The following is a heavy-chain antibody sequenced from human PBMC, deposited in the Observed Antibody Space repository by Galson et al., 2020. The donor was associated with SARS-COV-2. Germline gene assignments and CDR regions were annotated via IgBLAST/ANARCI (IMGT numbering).Heavy chain of an antibody. CDR1: GFTFSSYA. V-gene: IGHV3-23*01. Sequence: GESLKISCAASGFTFSSYAMSWVRQAPGKGLEWVSDISASGSSTYYADSVKGRFTISRDNSKNTLSLQMNSLRAEDTAVYYCAKDRGKLGSGWNDAFDIWGQGTMVTVSS. CDR2: ISASGSST. CDR3: AKDRGKLGSGWNDAFDI. J-gene: IGHJ3*02. D-gene: IGHD6-19*01.